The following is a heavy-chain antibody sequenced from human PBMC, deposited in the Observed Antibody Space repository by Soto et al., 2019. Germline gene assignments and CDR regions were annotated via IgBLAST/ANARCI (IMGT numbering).Heavy chain of an antibody. D-gene: IGHD3-22*01. V-gene: IGHV3-11*01. CDR3: AKMSSENYYDPVFS. CDR2: ISSSGNTI. Sequence: QVQLVESGGGLVKTGGSLRLACGASGFIFSDYYMSWVHQAPGKGLEWVAYISSSGNTIYYADSVKGRFTISRDNAKNSVFLQMNSLRAEDTAFYFCAKMSSENYYDPVFSWGQGTLVTVSS. J-gene: IGHJ4*02. CDR1: GFIFSDYY.